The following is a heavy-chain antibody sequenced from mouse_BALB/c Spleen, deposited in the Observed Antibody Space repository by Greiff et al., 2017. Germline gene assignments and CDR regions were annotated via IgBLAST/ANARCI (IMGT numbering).Heavy chain of an antibody. CDR3: AGFHYYGSSFAY. CDR2: IYPGSGNT. Sequence: QVQLKQSGPELVKPGALVKISCKASGYTFTSYDINWVKQRPGQGLEWIGWIYPGSGNTKYNEKFKGKATLTVDTSSSTAYMQLSSLTSEDTAVYFCAGFHYYGSSFAYWGQGTLVTVSA. J-gene: IGHJ3*01. D-gene: IGHD1-1*01. CDR1: GYTFTSYD. V-gene: IGHV1-84*02.